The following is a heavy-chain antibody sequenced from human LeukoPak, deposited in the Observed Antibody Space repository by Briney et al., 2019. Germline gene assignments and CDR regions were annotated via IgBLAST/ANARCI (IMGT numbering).Heavy chain of an antibody. V-gene: IGHV3-23*01. CDR2: ITGSGAST. CDR3: AKDMEDIVGGYFDD. Sequence: AGGSLRLSCEVSGFSFSTYWMSWVRQAPGKGLEWVSAITGSGASTYYADSVKGRFTISRDNSKNTLYLQMNSLRAEDTAVYYCAKDMEDIVGGYFDDWGQGTLVTVSS. CDR1: GFSFSTYW. D-gene: IGHD2-15*01. J-gene: IGHJ4*02.